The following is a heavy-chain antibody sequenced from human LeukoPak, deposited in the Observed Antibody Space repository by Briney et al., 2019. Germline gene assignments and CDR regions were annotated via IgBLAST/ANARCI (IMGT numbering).Heavy chain of an antibody. CDR3: AREGIRDYGEHYYYYGMDV. Sequence: ASVKVSCKASGYAFTTYAIYWVRQAPGQRLEWMGWINAGDGNTRYSQKFQGRVTMTTDTSTSTAYMELRSLRSDDTAVYYCAREGIRDYGEHYYYYGMDVWGQGTTVTVSS. V-gene: IGHV1-3*01. CDR2: INAGDGNT. CDR1: GYAFTTYA. D-gene: IGHD4-17*01. J-gene: IGHJ6*02.